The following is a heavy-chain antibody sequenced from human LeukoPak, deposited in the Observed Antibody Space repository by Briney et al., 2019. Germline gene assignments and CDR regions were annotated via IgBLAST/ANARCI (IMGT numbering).Heavy chain of an antibody. Sequence: ASVKVSCKASGYTFTSYDINWVRQATGQGLEWMGWMNPNSGNTGYAQKFQGRGTITRNTSISTAYMELSSLRSEDTAVYYCARRKLGFTYYYYMDVWGKGTTVTVSS. J-gene: IGHJ6*03. V-gene: IGHV1-8*03. D-gene: IGHD7-27*01. CDR1: GYTFTSYD. CDR2: MNPNSGNT. CDR3: ARRKLGFTYYYYMDV.